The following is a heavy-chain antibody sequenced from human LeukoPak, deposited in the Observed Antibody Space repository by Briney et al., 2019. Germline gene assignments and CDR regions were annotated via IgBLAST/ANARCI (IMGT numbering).Heavy chain of an antibody. CDR3: ARGAYGGNSLGAFDI. CDR1: GGSISSYY. J-gene: IGHJ3*02. D-gene: IGHD4-23*01. Sequence: SETLSLTCTVSGGSISSYYWSWIRQPAGKGLEWIGRIYTSGSTNYNPSLKSRVTMSVDTSRNQFSLKLSSVTAADTAVYYCARGAYGGNSLGAFDIWDQGTMVTVSS. CDR2: IYTSGST. V-gene: IGHV4-4*07.